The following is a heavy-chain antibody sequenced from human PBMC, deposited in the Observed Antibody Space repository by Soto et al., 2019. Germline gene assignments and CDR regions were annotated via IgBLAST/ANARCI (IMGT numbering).Heavy chain of an antibody. CDR1: GYSFAGYW. D-gene: IGHD3-22*01. J-gene: IGHJ4*02. V-gene: IGHV5-10-1*01. CDR2: IDPSDSQT. Sequence: GESLKISCKGSGYSFAGYWITWVRQKPGKGLEWMGRIDPSDSQTYYSPSFRGHVTISVTKSITTVFLQWSSLRASDTAMYYCARQIYDSDTGPTFQYYFDSWGQGTPVTVSS. CDR3: ARQIYDSDTGPTFQYYFDS.